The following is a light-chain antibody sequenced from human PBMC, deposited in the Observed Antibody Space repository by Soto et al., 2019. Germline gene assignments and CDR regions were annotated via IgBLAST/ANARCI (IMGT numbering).Light chain of an antibody. CDR1: QGIRSD. J-gene: IGKJ1*01. CDR2: AAS. Sequence: DIQMTQSGSSLSASVGDRVTITCRASQGIRSDLGWFQQKPGKAPKRLIYAASSLQSGVPSRFSGSGSGTEFTLTISSLQPEDFATYYCLQHNSYPWTFGQGTKVEIK. V-gene: IGKV1-17*01. CDR3: LQHNSYPWT.